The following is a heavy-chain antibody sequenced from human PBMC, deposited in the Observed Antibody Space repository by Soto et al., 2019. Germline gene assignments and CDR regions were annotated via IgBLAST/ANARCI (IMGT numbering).Heavy chain of an antibody. CDR3: ARPMETAVLRPTGWLVDL. CDR2: IMPVFGTT. D-gene: IGHD5-18*01. CDR1: GGSFNNYA. V-gene: IGHV1-69*06. J-gene: IGHJ2*01. Sequence: QVQLVQSGAVVKEPGSSVKVSYKASGGSFNNYALTWVRQAPGQGLEWMGQIMPVFGTTTYAQKFQARVAITADTSTTPAYMQMYDLRAEDTSSYYCARPMETAVLRPTGWLVDLWGRATLVTAPS.